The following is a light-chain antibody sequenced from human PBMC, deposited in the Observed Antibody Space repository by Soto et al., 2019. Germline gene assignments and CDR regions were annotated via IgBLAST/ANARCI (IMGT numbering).Light chain of an antibody. CDR3: QQSCNTPLT. V-gene: IGKV1-39*01. CDR1: QDIETY. CDR2: AAS. J-gene: IGKJ4*01. Sequence: DNQMTQSPSSLYASVGDRVTITCRANQDIETYLNWYQHKPGKAPELLILAASIVQRGVPSRFSGGRFGTDFSLTISSLHPKDFATYDCQQSCNTPLTVGGGPKVEI.